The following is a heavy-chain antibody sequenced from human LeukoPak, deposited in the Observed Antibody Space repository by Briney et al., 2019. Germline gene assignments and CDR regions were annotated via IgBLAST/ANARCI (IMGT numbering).Heavy chain of an antibody. D-gene: IGHD3-9*01. CDR3: ARGSTILPPRDNVTGYSNTVDP. J-gene: IGHJ5*02. CDR1: GGSSSGYY. CDR2: INHSGST. V-gene: IGHV4-34*01. Sequence: PSETLSLTCAVYGGSSSGYYWSWIRQPPGKGLEWIGEINHSGSTNYNPSLKSRVTISVDTSKNQFSLKLSSVTAADTAVYYCARGSTILPPRDNVTGYSNTVDPWGQGTLVTVSS.